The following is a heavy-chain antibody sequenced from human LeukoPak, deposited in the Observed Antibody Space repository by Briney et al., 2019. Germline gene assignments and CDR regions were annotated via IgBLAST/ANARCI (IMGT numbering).Heavy chain of an antibody. Sequence: GGSLRLSCAASGFTVITNDMTWVRQAPGKGLEWVSGINWNGGSTGFVDSVKGRFTISRDNAKNSLYLQMNSLRAEDTALYYCARGERGDFDFWGQGTLVTVSS. D-gene: IGHD1-1*01. CDR1: GFTVITND. J-gene: IGHJ4*02. CDR3: ARGERGDFDF. V-gene: IGHV3-20*04. CDR2: INWNGGST.